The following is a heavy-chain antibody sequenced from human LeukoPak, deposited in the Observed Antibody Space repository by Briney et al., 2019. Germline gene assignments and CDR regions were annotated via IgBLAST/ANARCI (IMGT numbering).Heavy chain of an antibody. D-gene: IGHD6-13*01. J-gene: IGHJ4*02. V-gene: IGHV3-30*18. CDR2: ISYDGSNK. CDR1: GFNFSGAW. Sequence: GGSLRLSCAASGFNFSGAWMTWVRQAPGKGLEWVAVISYDGSNKYYADSVKGRFTISRDNSKNTLYLQMNSLRAEDTAVYYCAKAESNIAAAGSNDYWGQGTLVTVSS. CDR3: AKAESNIAAAGSNDY.